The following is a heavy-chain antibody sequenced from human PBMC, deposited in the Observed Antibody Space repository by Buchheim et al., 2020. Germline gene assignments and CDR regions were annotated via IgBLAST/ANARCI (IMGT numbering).Heavy chain of an antibody. V-gene: IGHV3-30*18. D-gene: IGHD6-19*01. CDR2: ITHDEKNK. Sequence: QEQLVESGGGVVQPGRSLRLSCAASGFTFSSYGMHWVRQAPGEGLEWVAFITHDEKNKYYADSVKGRFSTSRDNSRNTLSLQINSLRVDDTAVYYCAKAPLPYGSGWCLVNWGQGTL. J-gene: IGHJ4*02. CDR1: GFTFSSYG. CDR3: AKAPLPYGSGWCLVN.